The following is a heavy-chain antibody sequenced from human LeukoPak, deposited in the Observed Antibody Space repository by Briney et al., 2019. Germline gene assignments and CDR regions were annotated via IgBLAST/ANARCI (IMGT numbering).Heavy chain of an antibody. Sequence: GASLRLSCAAAGFPFEDFGMSWVRQVPGKALEWISAVNWDGSKSLYADSVRGRFTISRDNAKSSLYLQMNSLRAEDTAFYFCARISSAWHQPWANWGQGTLVTVSP. J-gene: IGHJ4*02. CDR2: VNWDGSKS. CDR3: ARISSAWHQPWAN. D-gene: IGHD6-19*01. CDR1: GFPFEDFG. V-gene: IGHV3-20*04.